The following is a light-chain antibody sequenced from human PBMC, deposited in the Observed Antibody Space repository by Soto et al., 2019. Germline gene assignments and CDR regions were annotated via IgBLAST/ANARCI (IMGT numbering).Light chain of an antibody. J-gene: IGKJ1*01. V-gene: IGKV3-20*01. CDR3: QHYGSSPPSWT. CDR1: HSVSSSY. CDR2: GTS. Sequence: EIVLTQSPGTLSLSPAERATLSCRASHSVSSSYLTWYKQKPGQAPRLLIYGTSSRATGIPDRFSGSGSGTDFTLTITRLEPEDFAVYYCQHYGSSPPSWTFGQGTKVEIK.